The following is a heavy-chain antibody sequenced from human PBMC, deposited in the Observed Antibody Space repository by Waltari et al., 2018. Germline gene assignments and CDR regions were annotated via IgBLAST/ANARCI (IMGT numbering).Heavy chain of an antibody. Sequence: EVQLVESGGGLVQPGGSLRLSCTDSGFTFSGSSMSWVRQAPGKGLEWISYISSSSATIYSADSVKGRFTISRDNSKKSLYLQMNSLRDEDTAVYYCARDPGRYHVQRGEYFQHWGQGTLVIVSS. D-gene: IGHD1-26*01. CDR1: GFTFSGSS. CDR2: ISSSSATI. J-gene: IGHJ1*01. CDR3: ARDPGRYHVQRGEYFQH. V-gene: IGHV3-48*02.